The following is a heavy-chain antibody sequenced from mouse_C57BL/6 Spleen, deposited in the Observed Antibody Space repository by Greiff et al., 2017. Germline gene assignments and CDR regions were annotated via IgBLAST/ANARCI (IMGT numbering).Heavy chain of an antibody. Sequence: QVQLQQPGAELVRPGSSVKLSCKASGYTFTSYWMHWVKQRPIQGLEWIGNIDPSDSETHYNQKFKDKATLTVDKSSSTAYMQLSSLTSEDSAVXYCARAEYYGSSYYAMDYWGQGTSVTVSS. CDR2: IDPSDSET. V-gene: IGHV1-52*01. CDR1: GYTFTSYW. CDR3: ARAEYYGSSYYAMDY. D-gene: IGHD1-1*01. J-gene: IGHJ4*01.